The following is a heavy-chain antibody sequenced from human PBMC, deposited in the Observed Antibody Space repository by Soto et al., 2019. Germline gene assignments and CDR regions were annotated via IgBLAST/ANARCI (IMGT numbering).Heavy chain of an antibody. J-gene: IGHJ4*02. V-gene: IGHV4-39*01. Sequence: QLQLQESGPGLVKPSETLSLTCTVSGGSISSSSYYWGWIRQPPGKGLEWIRSIYYSGSTYYNPSLKRRVTISVDTSKNQFSLKLSSVTAADTAVYYCARHAAGAVFDYWGQGTLVTVSS. D-gene: IGHD6-13*01. CDR1: GGSISSSSYY. CDR2: IYYSGST. CDR3: ARHAAGAVFDY.